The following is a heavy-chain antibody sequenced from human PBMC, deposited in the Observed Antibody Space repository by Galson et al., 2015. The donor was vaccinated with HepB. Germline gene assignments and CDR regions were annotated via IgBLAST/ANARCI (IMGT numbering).Heavy chain of an antibody. CDR1: GFTFSSYA. J-gene: IGHJ4*02. Sequence: SLRLSCAASGFTFSSYAMHWVRQAPGKGLEWVAVISYDGSNKYYADSVKGRFTISRDNAKNTLYLQMNSLRAEDTAVYYCVRDSRYSPDEWGQGTLVTVSS. D-gene: IGHD5-18*01. CDR2: ISYDGSNK. CDR3: VRDSRYSPDE. V-gene: IGHV3-30-3*01.